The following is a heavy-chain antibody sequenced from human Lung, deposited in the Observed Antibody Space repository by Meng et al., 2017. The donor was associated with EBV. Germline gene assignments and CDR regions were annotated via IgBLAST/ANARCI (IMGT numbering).Heavy chain of an antibody. CDR2: ISAYNGNT. Sequence: QVQLVQSGAEVKKPGAAVKVSCKASGYTFTSYGFNWVRQAPGQGLEWMGLISAYNGNTHYAQKFQGRVTMTTDTHTSTAFMELRSLRSDDTAVYYCARGTPGRSYSDYWGQGTLVTVSS. CDR1: GYTFTSYG. CDR3: ARGTPGRSYSDY. D-gene: IGHD3-10*01. V-gene: IGHV1-18*01. J-gene: IGHJ4*02.